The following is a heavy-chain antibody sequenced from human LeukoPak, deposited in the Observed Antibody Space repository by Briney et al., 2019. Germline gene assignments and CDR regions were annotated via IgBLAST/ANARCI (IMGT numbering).Heavy chain of an antibody. Sequence: PSETLSLTCAVYGGSLSGYYWSWIRQPPGKGLEWIGSIYHSGSTYYNPSLKSRVTISVDTSKNQFSLKLSSVTAADTAVYYCARSGDGSGSYYDPRQYYYYYYMDVWGKGTTVTISS. CDR2: IYHSGST. V-gene: IGHV4-34*01. J-gene: IGHJ6*03. CDR3: ARSGDGSGSYYDPRQYYYYYYMDV. D-gene: IGHD3-10*01. CDR1: GGSLSGYY.